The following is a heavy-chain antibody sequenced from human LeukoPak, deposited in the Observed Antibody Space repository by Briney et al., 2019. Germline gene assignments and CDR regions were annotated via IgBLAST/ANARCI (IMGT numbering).Heavy chain of an antibody. CDR3: ATRGY. CDR1: GGSISSDY. Sequence: SETLSLTCTVSGGSISSDYWQWIRQPPGKGLEWVGYIYNSGNNHYNSSLKSRVTISIDTSKNQFSLKLASVTAADTAVYYCATRGYWGQGTLVAISS. CDR2: IYNSGNN. V-gene: IGHV4-59*08. J-gene: IGHJ4*02. D-gene: IGHD3-10*01.